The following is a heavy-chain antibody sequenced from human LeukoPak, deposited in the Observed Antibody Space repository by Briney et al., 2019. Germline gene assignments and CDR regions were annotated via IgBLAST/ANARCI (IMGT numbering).Heavy chain of an antibody. V-gene: IGHV3-33*01. CDR3: ARELKDYDISTGWSLGP. J-gene: IGHJ5*02. Sequence: QPGRSLRLSCAASGFTFSSYGMHWVRQAPGKGLEWVAVIWYDGSNKYYADSVKGRFTISRDNSKNTLYLQMNSLRAEDTAVYYCARELKDYDISTGWSLGPWGQGTLVTVSS. CDR2: IWYDGSNK. CDR1: GFTFSSYG. D-gene: IGHD3-9*01.